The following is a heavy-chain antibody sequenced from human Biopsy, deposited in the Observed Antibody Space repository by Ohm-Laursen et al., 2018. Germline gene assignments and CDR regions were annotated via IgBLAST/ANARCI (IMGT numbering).Heavy chain of an antibody. CDR2: ISSSGSTI. D-gene: IGHD5-18*01. CDR3: AKDRYNYTPIGGFSMDV. J-gene: IGHJ6*02. V-gene: IGHV3-48*03. CDR1: GFTFSSYE. Sequence: SLRLSCTASGFTFSSYEMNWVRQAPGKGLEWVSYISSSGSTIHYADSVKGRFTISRDNAKNSLYLQMNSLRAEDTAVYYCAKDRYNYTPIGGFSMDVWGQGTTVTVSS.